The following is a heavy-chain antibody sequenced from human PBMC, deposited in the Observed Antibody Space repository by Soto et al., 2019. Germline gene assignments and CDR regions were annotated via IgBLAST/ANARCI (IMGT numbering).Heavy chain of an antibody. CDR1: GFNVIDNY. D-gene: IGHD6-19*01. CDR3: VRERRGLGIGFDH. Sequence: GWSLRLSCAAAGFNVIDNYMGWVRQAPGKGLEWVSSFFTGGSTDYADSVKGRFTISRDDSKNTVYLQTNSLRAEDTAVYFCVRERRGLGIGFDHWGQGTLVTVSS. J-gene: IGHJ4*02. CDR2: FFTGGST. V-gene: IGHV3-53*01.